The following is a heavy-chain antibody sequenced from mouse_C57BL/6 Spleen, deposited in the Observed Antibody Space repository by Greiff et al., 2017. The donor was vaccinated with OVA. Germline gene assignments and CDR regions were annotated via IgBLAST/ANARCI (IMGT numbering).Heavy chain of an antibody. J-gene: IGHJ2*01. D-gene: IGHD2-4*01. CDR3: ARSLDYDPYYFDY. Sequence: QVQLQQSGAELVRPGTSVKMSCKASGYTFTNYWIGWAKQRPGHGLEWIGDIYPGGGYTNYNEKFKGKATLTADKSSNTAYMQFSSLTSEDSAIYYCARSLDYDPYYFDYWGQGTTLTVSS. CDR2: IYPGGGYT. CDR1: GYTFTNYW. V-gene: IGHV1-63*01.